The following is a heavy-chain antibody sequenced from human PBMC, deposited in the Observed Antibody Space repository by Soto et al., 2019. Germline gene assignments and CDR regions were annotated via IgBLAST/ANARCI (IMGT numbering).Heavy chain of an antibody. D-gene: IGHD6-13*01. CDR1: RFSFSGFW. J-gene: IGHJ6*02. V-gene: IGHV3-74*01. Sequence: PGGSRRRSCAASRFSFSGFWMHWVRQAPGKGLVLVSRMFTDGSSATYADSVKGRFTISRDNAKNTVYLQMNSLRAEDTALYYCVRDTRPAGRRGIYYHYGMDVWGQGTTVTVSS. CDR3: VRDTRPAGRRGIYYHYGMDV. CDR2: MFTDGSSA.